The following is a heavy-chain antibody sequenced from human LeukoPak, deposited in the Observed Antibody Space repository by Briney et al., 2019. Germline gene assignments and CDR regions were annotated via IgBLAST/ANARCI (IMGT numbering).Heavy chain of an antibody. Sequence: GGSLRLSCAASGFTFSSYWMHWVRQAPGKGLVWVSRINSDGSSTSYADSVKGRFTISRDNAKEMVYLQMNSLRVEDTAVYYCAADGGHAFQIWGRGTMVTVSS. CDR2: INSDGSST. CDR3: AADGGHAFQI. V-gene: IGHV3-74*01. J-gene: IGHJ3*02. CDR1: GFTFSSYW.